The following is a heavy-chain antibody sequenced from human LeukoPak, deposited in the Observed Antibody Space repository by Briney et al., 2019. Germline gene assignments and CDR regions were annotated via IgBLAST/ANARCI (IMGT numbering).Heavy chain of an antibody. CDR1: GFTFSGSA. CDR2: IRSKANNYAT. J-gene: IGHJ4*02. V-gene: IGHV3-73*01. D-gene: IGHD6-13*01. Sequence: GGSLRLSCAASGFTFSGSAMYWVRQASGKGLGWVGRIRSKANNYATAYAASMKGGFTISRDDSKNTAFLQMNSLKTEDTAVYYCTTLVEPELGIPTDYWGQGTLVTVSS. CDR3: TTLVEPELGIPTDY.